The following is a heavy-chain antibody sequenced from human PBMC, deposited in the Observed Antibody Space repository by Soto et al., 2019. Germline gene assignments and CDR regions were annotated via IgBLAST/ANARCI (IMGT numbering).Heavy chain of an antibody. CDR1: GFTFSDYY. D-gene: IGHD4-17*01. J-gene: IGHJ4*02. CDR2: ISSRGTSI. V-gene: IGHV3-11*01. Sequence: PGGSLRLSCAASGFTFSDYYMSWIRQAPGKGLEWISYISSRGTSIYYADSVKGRFTISRDNAKNSLYLQMNSLRSDDTAVYYCARGTTVETGSYWGQGTLVTVSS. CDR3: ARGTTVETGSY.